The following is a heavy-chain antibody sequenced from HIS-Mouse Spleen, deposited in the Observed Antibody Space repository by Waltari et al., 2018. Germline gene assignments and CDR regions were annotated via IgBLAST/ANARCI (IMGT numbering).Heavy chain of an antibody. J-gene: IGHJ2*01. CDR2: IYYSGST. D-gene: IGHD6-13*01. V-gene: IGHV4-39*07. CDR1: GGPFSSSSYY. Sequence: QLQLQESGPGLVKPSETLSLTCTVPGGPFSSSSYYWGRIRQPPGKGLEWIGSIYYSGSTYYNPSLKSRVTISVDTSKNQFSLKLSSVTAADTAVYYCAREIPYSSSWYDWYFDLWGRGTLVTVSS. CDR3: AREIPYSSSWYDWYFDL.